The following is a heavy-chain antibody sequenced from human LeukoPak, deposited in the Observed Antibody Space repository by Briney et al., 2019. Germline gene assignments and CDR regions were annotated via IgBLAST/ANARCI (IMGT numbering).Heavy chain of an antibody. CDR2: ISGSGGST. CDR1: GFTFSSYA. Sequence: GGSLRLSCAASGFTFSSYAMSWVRQAPGKGLEWVSAISGSGGSTYYADSAKGRFTISRDNSKNTLYLQMNSLRAEDTAVYYCARLKYSSSSPLFDYWGQGTLVTVSS. CDR3: ARLKYSSSSPLFDY. V-gene: IGHV3-23*01. J-gene: IGHJ4*02. D-gene: IGHD6-6*01.